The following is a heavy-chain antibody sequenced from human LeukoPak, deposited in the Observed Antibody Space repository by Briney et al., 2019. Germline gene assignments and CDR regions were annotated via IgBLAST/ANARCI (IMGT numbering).Heavy chain of an antibody. J-gene: IGHJ3*02. CDR3: ARVYFGAFDI. D-gene: IGHD2-8*01. CDR2: IYYSGIT. Sequence: PSETLSLTCTVSGGSISSYYWSWVRQPPGKGLEWIGYIYYSGITNYNPSLKSRVTISVDTSKHQFSLKLSSVTAADTAVYYCARVYFGAFDIWGQGTMVTVSS. V-gene: IGHV4-59*01. CDR1: GGSISSYY.